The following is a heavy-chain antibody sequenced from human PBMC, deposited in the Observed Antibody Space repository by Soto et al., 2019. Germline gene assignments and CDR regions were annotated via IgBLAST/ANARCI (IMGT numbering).Heavy chain of an antibody. CDR2: ISGSGGSP. J-gene: IGHJ4*02. CDR3: AKARCTTSNCYVPDY. D-gene: IGHD2-8*01. Sequence: GGSLRLSGAGSGCSFSPYTMSWVRRAPGKGLEWVSAISGSGGSPSYADSVQGRFTISRDNPKKTLYLQMNSLRAEDTAVYYCAKARCTTSNCYVPDYWGQGTLVTVSS. V-gene: IGHV3-23*01. CDR1: GCSFSPYT.